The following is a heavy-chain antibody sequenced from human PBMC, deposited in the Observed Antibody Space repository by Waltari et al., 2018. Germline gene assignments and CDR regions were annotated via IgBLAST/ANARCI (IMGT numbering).Heavy chain of an antibody. CDR3: ARSWGSSWYEEYFQH. V-gene: IGHV4-59*01. CDR1: GGSISSYY. CDR2: IYYSGST. D-gene: IGHD6-13*01. Sequence: QVQLQESGPGLVKPSETLSLTCTVSGGSISSYYSSWIQPPPGKGLEWIGYIYYSGSTNYNPSLKSRVTISVDTSKNQFSLKLSSVTAADTAVYYCARSWGSSWYEEYFQHWGQGTLVTVSS. J-gene: IGHJ1*01.